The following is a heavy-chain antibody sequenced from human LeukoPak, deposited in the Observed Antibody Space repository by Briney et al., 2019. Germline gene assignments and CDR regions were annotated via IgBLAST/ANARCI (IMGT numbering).Heavy chain of an antibody. Sequence: ASVKVSCKASGYTFTGYYMHWVRQAPGQGLEWMGWINPNSGGTNYAQKFQSRVTMTRDTSISTAYMELSRLRSDDTAVYYCAREAPSTYYFDYWGQGTLVTVSS. J-gene: IGHJ4*02. V-gene: IGHV1-2*02. CDR1: GYTFTGYY. CDR2: INPNSGGT. D-gene: IGHD2-2*01. CDR3: AREAPSTYYFDY.